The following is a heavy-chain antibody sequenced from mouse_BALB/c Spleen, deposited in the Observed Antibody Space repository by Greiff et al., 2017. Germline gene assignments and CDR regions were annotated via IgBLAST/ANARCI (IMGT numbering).Heavy chain of an antibody. CDR1: GFTFTGYT. Sequence: QVQLLQSGGGLARPGGSVKMSCAASGFTFTGYTMHWVRQRPGQGLEWIGYINPSSGYTNYTQKVKERVTFTADKSSSTLYMQLSSLTSEDTAVYYCAREDTMYDPALAYWGQGTLVTVSA. CDR2: INPSSGYT. J-gene: IGHJ3*01. D-gene: IGHD1-1*02. CDR3: AREDTMYDPALAY. V-gene: IGHV1-4*01.